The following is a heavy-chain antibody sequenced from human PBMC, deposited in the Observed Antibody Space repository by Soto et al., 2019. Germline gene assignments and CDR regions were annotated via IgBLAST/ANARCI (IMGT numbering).Heavy chain of an antibody. CDR2: INAGNDNT. CDR1: GYTLTTYV. V-gene: IGHV1-3*01. Sequence: QVQLVQSGAEVKKPGASVKVSCKASGYTLTTYVMHWVRQAPGQRLEWMGWINAGNDNTKYSEKFQGRVTITRDTSASTVYMELSSLSSEDTAVYYCAKVGQYYYGRDVWGQGTTVTVSS. J-gene: IGHJ6*02. CDR3: AKVGQYYYGRDV. D-gene: IGHD3-3*01.